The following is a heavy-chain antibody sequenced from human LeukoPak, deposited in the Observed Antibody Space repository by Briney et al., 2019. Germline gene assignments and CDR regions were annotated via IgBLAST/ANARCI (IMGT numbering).Heavy chain of an antibody. V-gene: IGHV3-30*18. CDR1: GFTFSSYG. CDR2: ISYDGSNK. J-gene: IGHJ1*01. CDR3: AKAGSSWSIDVGEYFQH. Sequence: PGRSLRLSCAASGFTFSSYGMHWVRQAPGKGLEWVAVISYDGSNKYYADSVKGRFTISRDNSKNTLYLQMNSLRAEDTAVYYCAKAGSSWSIDVGEYFQHWGQGTLVTVSS. D-gene: IGHD6-13*01.